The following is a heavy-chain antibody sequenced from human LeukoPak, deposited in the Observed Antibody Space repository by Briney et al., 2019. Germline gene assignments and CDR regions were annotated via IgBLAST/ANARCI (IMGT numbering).Heavy chain of an antibody. CDR1: GFTCRSYI. J-gene: IGHJ4*02. Sequence: PGGPLRLSCAASGFTCRSYIMNWVRKAPGKGLEWVSSISSSNSYIYYADSVRGRFTISRDNDKNSLYLQMNSLRAEDTAVYYCVRDPNYFYDSSGYYLFDYWGQGTLVTVS. V-gene: IGHV3-21*01. CDR2: ISSSNSYI. D-gene: IGHD3-22*01. CDR3: VRDPNYFYDSSGYYLFDY.